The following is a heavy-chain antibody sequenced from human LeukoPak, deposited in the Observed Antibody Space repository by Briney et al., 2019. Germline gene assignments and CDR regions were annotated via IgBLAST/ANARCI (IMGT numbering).Heavy chain of an antibody. D-gene: IGHD3-10*01. CDR2: IRYDGSNK. V-gene: IGHV3-30*02. J-gene: IGHJ3*02. CDR3: ARGNYYYGSGSYYNRAFDI. CDR1: GFTFSSYG. Sequence: GGSLRLSCAASGFTFSSYGMHWVRQAPGKGLEWVAFIRYDGSNKYYADSVKGRFTISRDNSKNTLYLQMNSLRAEDTAVYYCARGNYYYGSGSYYNRAFDIWGQGTMVTVSS.